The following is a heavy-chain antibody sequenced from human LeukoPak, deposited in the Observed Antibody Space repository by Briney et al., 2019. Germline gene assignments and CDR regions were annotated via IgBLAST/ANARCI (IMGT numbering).Heavy chain of an antibody. CDR2: LSGDSDIT. CDR3: AKKLGLPTTTKRSHQY. V-gene: IGHV3-23*01. D-gene: IGHD1-1*01. J-gene: IGHJ4*02. Sequence: GGSLRLSCTASGFPFGDYAMNWVRQAPGKGLEWLAILSGDSDITHYADSVKGRFTIFRDNSKNTLYLQMTSLRPEDTAIYYCAKKLGLPTTTKRSHQYWGQGTLVTVSP. CDR1: GFPFGDYA.